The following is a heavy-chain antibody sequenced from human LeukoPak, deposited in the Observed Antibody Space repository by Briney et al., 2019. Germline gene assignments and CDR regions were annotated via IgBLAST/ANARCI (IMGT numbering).Heavy chain of an antibody. J-gene: IGHJ4*02. D-gene: IGHD6-19*01. CDR2: ISSNGVNT. Sequence: PGGSLRLSCSASGFTFGSYTMHWVRQAPGKGLEYVSTISSNGVNTYYADSVKGRFTISRDNSKNTLYLQMSSLRAEDTAVYYCVKAQGIAVAGYFDYWGQGTLVTVPS. V-gene: IGHV3-64D*06. CDR3: VKAQGIAVAGYFDY. CDR1: GFTFGSYT.